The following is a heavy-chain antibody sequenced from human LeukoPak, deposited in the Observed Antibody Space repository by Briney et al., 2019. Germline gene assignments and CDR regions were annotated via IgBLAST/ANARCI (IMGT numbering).Heavy chain of an antibody. V-gene: IGHV1-18*04. J-gene: IGHJ4*02. CDR1: GYTFTGYY. Sequence: ASVKVSCKASGYTFTGYYIHWVRQAPGQGLEWMGWISAYNGNTNYAQKLQGRVTMTTDTSTSTAYMELRSLRSDDTAVYYCATAHSSSWYGVDYWGQGTLVTVSS. D-gene: IGHD6-13*01. CDR2: ISAYNGNT. CDR3: ATAHSSSWYGVDY.